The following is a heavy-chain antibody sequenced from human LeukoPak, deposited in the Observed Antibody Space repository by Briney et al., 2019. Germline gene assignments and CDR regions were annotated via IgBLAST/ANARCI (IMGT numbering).Heavy chain of an antibody. CDR1: GYTFTSYG. J-gene: IGHJ3*02. CDR3: ARRLYCSSTSCHEGFGAFDI. V-gene: IGHV1-8*03. CDR2: MNPNSGNT. D-gene: IGHD2-2*01. Sequence: ASVKVSCKASGYTFTSYGISWVRQATGQGLEWMGWMNPNSGNTGYAQKFQGRVTITRNTSISTAYMELSSLRSEDTAVYYCARRLYCSSTSCHEGFGAFDIWGQGTMVTVSS.